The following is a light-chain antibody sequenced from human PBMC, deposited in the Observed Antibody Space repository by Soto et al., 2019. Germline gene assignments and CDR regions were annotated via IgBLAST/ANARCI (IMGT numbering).Light chain of an antibody. V-gene: IGKV3-11*01. J-gene: IGKJ1*01. CDR3: QQYGSSPWT. CDR2: ESS. Sequence: EIVLTQSPATLSLSPGERATLSCRASQNVANYLDWYQQKPGQAPRLLIYESSNRATGIAARFSGSGSGTDFTLTISRLEPEDFAVYYCQQYGSSPWTFGQGTMVDVK. CDR1: QNVANY.